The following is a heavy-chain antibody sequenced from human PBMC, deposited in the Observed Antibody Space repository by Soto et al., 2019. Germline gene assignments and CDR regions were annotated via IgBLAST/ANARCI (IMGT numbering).Heavy chain of an antibody. Sequence: QVQLVQSGAEVKKPGASVKVSCKPSGYSYTTFGISWVRQAPGQGLEWMGWMNSNSGKTDYAQKFQGIATTTTNTFKRSDYMDLRSLTSDDTAVYFCVRDRLTVTGTKCFDYWGQGTLVTVSS. CDR2: MNSNSGKT. CDR1: GYSYTTFG. CDR3: VRDRLTVTGTKCFDY. D-gene: IGHD4-17*01. V-gene: IGHV1-18*01. J-gene: IGHJ4*02.